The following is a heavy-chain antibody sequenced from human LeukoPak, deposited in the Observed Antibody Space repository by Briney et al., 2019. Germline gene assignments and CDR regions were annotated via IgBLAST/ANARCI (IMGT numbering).Heavy chain of an antibody. CDR3: ARGSIYCSSTSCYPYYFDY. V-gene: IGHV1-69*13. Sequence: ASVKVSCKASGGTFSSYAISWVRQATGQGLEWMGGIIPIFGTANYAQKFQGRVTITADESTSTAYMELSSLISEDTAVYYCARGSIYCSSTSCYPYYFDYWGQGTLVTVSS. J-gene: IGHJ4*02. D-gene: IGHD2-2*01. CDR1: GGTFSSYA. CDR2: IIPIFGTA.